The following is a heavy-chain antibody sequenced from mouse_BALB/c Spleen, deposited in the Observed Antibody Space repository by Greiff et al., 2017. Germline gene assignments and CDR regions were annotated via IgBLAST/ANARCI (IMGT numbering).Heavy chain of an antibody. Sequence: EVMLVESGGDLVKPGGSLKLSCAASGFTFSSYGMSWVRQTPDKRLEWVATISSGGSYTYYPDSVKGRFTISRDNAKNTLYLQMSSLKSEDTAMYYCARRSDYDVSSYYYAMDYWGQGTSVTVSS. V-gene: IGHV5-6*02. CDR3: ARRSDYDVSSYYYAMDY. J-gene: IGHJ4*01. CDR1: GFTFSSYG. D-gene: IGHD2-4*01. CDR2: ISSGGSYT.